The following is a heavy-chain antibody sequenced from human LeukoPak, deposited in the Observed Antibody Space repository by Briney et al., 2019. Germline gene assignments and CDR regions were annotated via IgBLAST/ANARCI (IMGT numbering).Heavy chain of an antibody. D-gene: IGHD4-17*01. Sequence: SETLSLTCTVSGGSISSGGYYWSWIRQHPGKGLEWIGYIYYSGSTYYNPSLKSRVTISVDTSKNQFSLKLSSVTAADTALYYCARHSTRYGDYRAPFDPWGQGTLVTVSS. V-gene: IGHV4-39*01. CDR2: IYYSGST. CDR3: ARHSTRYGDYRAPFDP. J-gene: IGHJ5*02. CDR1: GGSISSGGYY.